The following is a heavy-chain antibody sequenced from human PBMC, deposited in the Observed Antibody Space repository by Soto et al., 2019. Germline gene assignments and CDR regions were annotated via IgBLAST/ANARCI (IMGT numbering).Heavy chain of an antibody. CDR3: ARFGNLPSPYYYYGMDV. J-gene: IGHJ6*02. D-gene: IGHD3-10*01. Sequence: QVQLVQSGAEVKKPGSSVKVSCKASGGTISSYAISWVRQAPGQGLEWMGGIIPIFGTANYAQKFQGRVTITADESTSTAYMELSSLRSEDTAVYYCARFGNLPSPYYYYGMDVWGQGTTVTVSS. CDR1: GGTISSYA. V-gene: IGHV1-69*01. CDR2: IIPIFGTA.